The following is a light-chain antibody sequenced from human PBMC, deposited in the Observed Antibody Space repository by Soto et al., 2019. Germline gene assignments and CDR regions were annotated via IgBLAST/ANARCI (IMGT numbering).Light chain of an antibody. J-gene: IGKJ4*01. V-gene: IGKV1-27*01. CDR2: ATS. CDR3: QKYNSAPLT. CDR1: QGIDPY. Sequence: DVQMTQSPSSLSASVGDRVTITCRASQGIDPYLAWFQQKPGKVPKLLIYATSTLQSGVPSRFSGSGSGTDFTLTISSLQPEYVATYYCQKYNSAPLTFGGGTKVEIK.